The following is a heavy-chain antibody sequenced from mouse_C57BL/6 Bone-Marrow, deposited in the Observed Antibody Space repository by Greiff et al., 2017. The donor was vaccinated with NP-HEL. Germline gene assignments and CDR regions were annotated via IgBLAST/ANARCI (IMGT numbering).Heavy chain of an antibody. CDR1: GYTFTSYW. J-gene: IGHJ3*01. V-gene: IGHV1-64*01. Sequence: QVQLQQPGAELVKPGASVKLSCKASGYTFTSYWMHWVKQRPGQGLEWIGMFHPNSGSTNYNEKFKSKATLTVDKSSSTAYMQLSSLTSEDSAVYYCASTVVAKRAWFAYWGQGTLVTVSA. D-gene: IGHD1-1*01. CDR3: ASTVVAKRAWFAY. CDR2: FHPNSGST.